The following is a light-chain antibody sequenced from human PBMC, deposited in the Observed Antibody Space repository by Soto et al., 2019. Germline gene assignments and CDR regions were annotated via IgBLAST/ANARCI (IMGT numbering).Light chain of an antibody. CDR3: HQYNSWPPGT. V-gene: IGKV3-15*01. J-gene: IGKJ2*01. Sequence: EIVLTQSPAILSVSPGERATLSCRASQSISRSLAWYQQKPGQAPRLLISDASTRATGIPARFSGSGSGTEFPLTISSLQSEDFAVYYCHQYNSWPPGTFGQGTKVEIK. CDR2: DAS. CDR1: QSISRS.